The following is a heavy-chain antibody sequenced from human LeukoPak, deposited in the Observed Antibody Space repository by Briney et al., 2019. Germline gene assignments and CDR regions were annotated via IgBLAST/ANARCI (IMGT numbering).Heavy chain of an antibody. V-gene: IGHV3-7*01. CDR3: ARDRVWTVLY. CDR2: INQDGSEK. Sequence: GGSVRLSCAASGFTFSSYSMTWVRQAPGKGLDRVANINQDGSEKYYVDSVKGRFTISRDNAKNSLYLQMNSLRAEDTAVYYCARDRVWTVLYWGQGTLVTVSS. CDR1: GFTFSSYS. J-gene: IGHJ4*02. D-gene: IGHD6-13*01.